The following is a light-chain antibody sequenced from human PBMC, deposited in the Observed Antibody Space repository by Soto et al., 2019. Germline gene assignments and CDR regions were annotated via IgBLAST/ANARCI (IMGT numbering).Light chain of an antibody. Sequence: QSVLTQPPSVSAAPGQKVTISCSGSRSNIGTNHVSWYQHLPGTTPKLLIYDNTKRPSGIPDRFSGSKSGTSATLGITGLQTGDEADYYCGTWDNSLSVVVFGGGTKLTVL. V-gene: IGLV1-51*01. CDR1: RSNIGTNH. CDR3: GTWDNSLSVVV. J-gene: IGLJ2*01. CDR2: DNT.